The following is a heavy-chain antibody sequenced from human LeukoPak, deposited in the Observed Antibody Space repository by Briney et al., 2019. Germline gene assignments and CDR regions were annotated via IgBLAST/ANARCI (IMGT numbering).Heavy chain of an antibody. CDR2: IYYSGST. CDR3: ARHENSSRPKYYYMDV. CDR1: GGSTSSYY. V-gene: IGHV4-59*08. D-gene: IGHD6-6*01. J-gene: IGHJ6*03. Sequence: SETLSLTCTVSGGSTSSYYWSWIRQPPGKGLEWIGYIYYSGSTNYNPSLKSRVTISVDTSKNQFSLKLSSVTAADTAVYYCARHENSSRPKYYYMDVWGKGTTVTVSS.